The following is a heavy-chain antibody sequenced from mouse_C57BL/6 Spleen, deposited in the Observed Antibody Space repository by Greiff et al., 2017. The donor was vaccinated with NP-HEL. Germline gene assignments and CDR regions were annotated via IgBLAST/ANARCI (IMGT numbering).Heavy chain of an antibody. Sequence: DVKLQESGPGLVKPSQSLSLTCSVTGYSITSGYYWNWIRQFPGNKLEWMGYISYDGSNNYNPSLKNRISITRDTSKNQFFLKLNSLTTEDTATYYCARGKIYYDYDGYFDYWGQGTTLTVSS. CDR1: GYSITSGYY. J-gene: IGHJ2*01. CDR3: ARGKIYYDYDGYFDY. V-gene: IGHV3-6*01. CDR2: ISYDGSN. D-gene: IGHD2-4*01.